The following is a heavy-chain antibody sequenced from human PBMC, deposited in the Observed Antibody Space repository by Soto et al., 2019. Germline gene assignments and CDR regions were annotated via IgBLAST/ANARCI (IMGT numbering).Heavy chain of an antibody. CDR1: GGSFSGHY. Sequence: PSETLSLTCAVYGGSFSGHYWSWIRQPPGKGLEWIGEINHSGSTNYNPSLKSRVTISVDTSKNQFSLKLSSVTAADTAVYYCARGGGSSWYYFDYWGQGTLVTVSS. CDR2: INHSGST. D-gene: IGHD6-13*01. V-gene: IGHV4-34*01. CDR3: ARGGGSSWYYFDY. J-gene: IGHJ4*02.